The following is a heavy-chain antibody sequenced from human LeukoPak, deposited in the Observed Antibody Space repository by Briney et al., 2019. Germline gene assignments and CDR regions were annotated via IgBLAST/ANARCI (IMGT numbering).Heavy chain of an antibody. CDR3: ARQAAMVFWTQYYYFDY. Sequence: ASVKVSCKASGYTFTSYGISWVRQAPGQGLEWMGWISAYNGNTNYAQKLQGRVTMTTDTSTSTAYMELRSLRSDDTAVYYCARQAAMVFWTQYYYFDYWGQGTLVTVSS. V-gene: IGHV1-18*01. CDR2: ISAYNGNT. D-gene: IGHD5-18*01. CDR1: GYTFTSYG. J-gene: IGHJ4*02.